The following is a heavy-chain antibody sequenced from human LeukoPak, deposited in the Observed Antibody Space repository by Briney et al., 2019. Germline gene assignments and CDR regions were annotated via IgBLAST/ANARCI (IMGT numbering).Heavy chain of an antibody. CDR3: ARGVGQYSSSPFDY. CDR1: GFTFKKYW. D-gene: IGHD6-13*01. CDR2: IKEDGSET. V-gene: IGHV3-7*01. Sequence: PGESLRLSCAASGFTFKKYWMNWVRQVPGKGLEYLANIKEDGSETYYADSVKGRFTISRDNPKNLLFLQINSLRVEDTAVYYCARGVGQYSSSPFDYWGQGTLVTVSS. J-gene: IGHJ4*02.